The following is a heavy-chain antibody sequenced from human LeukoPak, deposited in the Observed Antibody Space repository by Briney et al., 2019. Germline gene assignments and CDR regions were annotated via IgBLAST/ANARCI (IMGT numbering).Heavy chain of an antibody. CDR3: ARAKLRNWFDP. CDR2: IYYSGST. J-gene: IGHJ5*02. V-gene: IGHV4-59*01. D-gene: IGHD1-1*01. Sequence: SETLSLTCTVSGGSISGYAWSWIRQPPGKGLECIGYIYYSGSTNYNPSLKSRVTMSVDTSKNQFSLSLSSVTAADTAVYYCARAKLRNWFDPWGQGTLVTVSS. CDR1: GGSISGYA.